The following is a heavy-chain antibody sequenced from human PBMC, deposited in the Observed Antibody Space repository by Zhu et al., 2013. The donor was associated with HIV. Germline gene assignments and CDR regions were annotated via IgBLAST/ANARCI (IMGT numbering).Heavy chain of an antibody. CDR1: GYTFTSYG. D-gene: IGHD3-22*01. CDR2: ISAYNGNT. Sequence: QVQLVQSGAEVKKPGASVKVSCKASGYTFTSYGISWVRQAPGQGLEWMGWISAYNGNTNYAQKLQGRVTMTTDTSTSTAYMELRSLRSDDTAVYYCARGDDSSGYYSLVVYYGMDVWGQGTTVTVSS. J-gene: IGHJ6*02. V-gene: IGHV1-18*01. CDR3: ARGDDSSGYYSLVVYYGMDV.